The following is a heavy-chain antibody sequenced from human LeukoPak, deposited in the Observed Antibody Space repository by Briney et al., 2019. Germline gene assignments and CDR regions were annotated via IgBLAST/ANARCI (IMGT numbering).Heavy chain of an antibody. CDR1: GGSFSGYY. Sequence: PSETLSLTCAVYGGSFSGYYWSWIRQPPGKGLEWIGEINHSGSTNYNPSLKSRVTISVDTSKNQFSLKLSSVTAADTAVYYCARLWWPLGDWGQGTLVTVSS. D-gene: IGHD2-15*01. J-gene: IGHJ4*02. CDR2: INHSGST. V-gene: IGHV4-34*01. CDR3: ARLWWPLGD.